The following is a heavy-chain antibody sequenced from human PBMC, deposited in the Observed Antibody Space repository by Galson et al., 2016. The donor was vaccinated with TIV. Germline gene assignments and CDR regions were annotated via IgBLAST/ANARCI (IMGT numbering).Heavy chain of an antibody. CDR1: GFSLSRSRMC. CDR2: IDGDDDT. J-gene: IGHJ6*02. Sequence: PALVKPTQTLTLTCTFSGFSLSRSRMCVTWMRQPPGKALEWLARIDGDDDTYYNNFLATRLFITKDTSRNQVVLTLTNLAPADTAPYYCARASSDYFYNYGMDVWGQGTTVTVS. V-gene: IGHV2-70*11. D-gene: IGHD6-19*01. CDR3: ARASSDYFYNYGMDV.